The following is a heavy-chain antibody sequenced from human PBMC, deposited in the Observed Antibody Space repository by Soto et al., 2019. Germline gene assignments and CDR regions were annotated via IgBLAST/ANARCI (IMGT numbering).Heavy chain of an antibody. Sequence: QVQLQESGPGLVKPSQTLSLTCTVSGGSISSGGYYWSWIRPHPGKGLEWIGYIYYSGSTYYNPSLKSRVTISVDTSKNQFSLKLSSVTAADTAVYYCARAAHYSSPFRWFDPWGQGTLVTVSS. CDR1: GGSISSGGYY. J-gene: IGHJ5*02. CDR2: IYYSGST. D-gene: IGHD6-13*01. V-gene: IGHV4-31*03. CDR3: ARAAHYSSPFRWFDP.